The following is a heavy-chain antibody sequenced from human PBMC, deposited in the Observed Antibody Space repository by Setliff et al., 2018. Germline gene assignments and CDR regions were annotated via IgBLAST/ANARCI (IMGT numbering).Heavy chain of an antibody. D-gene: IGHD3-3*01. J-gene: IGHJ6*03. Sequence: ASETLSLTCSVSGASITSGGFYWTWIRQPAGKGLEWIGHISPSGSTTYNPSVKSRVTISLDTSKNHFSLKLDSVTAADTALYYCARTSYELCGYYGNRCNHHMDVWGKGSPVTVSS. V-gene: IGHV4-61*09. CDR1: GASITSGGFY. CDR3: ARTSYELCGYYGNRCNHHMDV. CDR2: ISPSGST.